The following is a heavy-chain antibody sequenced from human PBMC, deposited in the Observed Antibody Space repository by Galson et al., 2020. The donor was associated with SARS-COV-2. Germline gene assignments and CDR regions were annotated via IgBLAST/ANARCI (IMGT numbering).Heavy chain of an antibody. CDR2: IWYDRSKE. J-gene: IGHJ5*02. Sequence: GGSLRLSCAASGFTFSTYGMHWVRQAPGKGLEWVAVIWYDRSKEYFADSVKGRFTISRDNSKNTLYLQMNSLRAEDTAVYYCARDALSVAGIGRSGFDPWGQGTLVTVSS. CDR1: GFTFSTYG. V-gene: IGHV3-33*01. D-gene: IGHD6-19*01. CDR3: ARDALSVAGIGRSGFDP.